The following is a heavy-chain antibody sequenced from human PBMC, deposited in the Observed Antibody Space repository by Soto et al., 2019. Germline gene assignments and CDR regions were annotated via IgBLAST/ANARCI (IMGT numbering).Heavy chain of an antibody. CDR2: IRSESYGGTT. CDR3: TRVGAGYISGMDF. J-gene: IGHJ4*02. V-gene: IGHV3-49*03. D-gene: IGHD3-10*01. CDR1: GFTFGDYF. Sequence: EVQLVESGGGLVQPGRSLRLSCTGSGFTFGDYFMNWIRQAPGKGLEWVGFIRSESYGGTTEYAASVNGRVNISRDDSKSIAYLQINSLKTEDTAVYYCTRVGAGYISGMDFWGQGTLVSVSS.